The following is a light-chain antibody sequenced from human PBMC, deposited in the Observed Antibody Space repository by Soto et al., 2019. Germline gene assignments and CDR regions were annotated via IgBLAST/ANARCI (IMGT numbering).Light chain of an antibody. Sequence: DIVLTQSPGTLSLSPGERATLSCRASQSIPSNYLAWYRQKPGQAPRLLLHGASSRPTGIADRFSGSGSGTDFTPTSSRPEPQDFGVYYCQLYGTSPPTYTFGLGTKLEIK. CDR1: QSIPSNY. CDR2: GAS. CDR3: QLYGTSPPTYT. V-gene: IGKV3-20*01. J-gene: IGKJ2*01.